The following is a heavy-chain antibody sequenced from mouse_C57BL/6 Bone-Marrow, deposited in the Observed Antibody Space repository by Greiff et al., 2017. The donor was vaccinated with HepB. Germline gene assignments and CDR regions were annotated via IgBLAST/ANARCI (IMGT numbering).Heavy chain of an antibody. J-gene: IGHJ3*01. V-gene: IGHV14-3*01. D-gene: IGHD1-1*01. CDR3: GSFITTALTRFAY. Sequence: VQLQQSVAELVRPGASVKLSCTASGFNIKNTYMHWVKQRPEQGLEWIGRIDPANGNTKYAPKFQGKATITADTSSNTAYLQLSSLTSEDTALYYCGSFITTALTRFAYWGQGTLVTVSA. CDR1: GFNIKNTY. CDR2: IDPANGNT.